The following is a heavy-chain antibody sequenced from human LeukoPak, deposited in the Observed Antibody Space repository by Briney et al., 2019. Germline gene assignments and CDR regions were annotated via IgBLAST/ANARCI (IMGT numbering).Heavy chain of an antibody. CDR2: ISGSGGST. CDR3: AKTERPSIFSSWYNSYYFDY. J-gene: IGHJ4*02. V-gene: IGHV3-23*01. D-gene: IGHD6-13*01. CDR1: GFTFSSYA. Sequence: GGSLRLSCAASGFTFSSYAMSWVRQAPGKGLEWVSAISGSGGSTYYADSVKGRFTISRDNSKNTLYLQMNSLRAEDTAVYYCAKTERPSIFSSWYNSYYFDYWGQGTLVTVSS.